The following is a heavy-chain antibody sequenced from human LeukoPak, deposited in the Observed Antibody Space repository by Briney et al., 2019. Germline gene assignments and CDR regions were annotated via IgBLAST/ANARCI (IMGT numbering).Heavy chain of an antibody. V-gene: IGHV1-46*01. D-gene: IGHD6-13*01. CDR2: ITTSGGST. CDR3: ARVRTIAAVGPDFDY. Sequence: GASVKVSCKASGYTFINYYMHWVRQAPGQGLEWIGVITTSGGSTSYAQDFQGRVTMTRDTSTSTVYMELTSLGSEDTAVYYCARVRTIAAVGPDFDYWGQGTLVTVSS. J-gene: IGHJ4*02. CDR1: GYTFINYY.